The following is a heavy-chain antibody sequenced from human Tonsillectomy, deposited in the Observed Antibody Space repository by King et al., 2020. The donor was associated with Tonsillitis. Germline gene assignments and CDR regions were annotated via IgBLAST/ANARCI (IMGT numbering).Heavy chain of an antibody. J-gene: IGHJ6*02. CDR3: AKDHTACTSTSCFSGYYGMDV. V-gene: IGHV3-30*18. Sequence: VQLVESGGGVVQPGRSLRLSCAASGFTFSNFGMHWVRQAPDKGLEWVAAMSYDGGKKYYTDSVRGRFTISGDNSKNTRYLQMNSLRPEETAVYYCAKDHTACTSTSCFSGYYGMDVWGQGTTVTVSS. D-gene: IGHD2-2*01. CDR2: MSYDGGKK. CDR1: GFTFSNFG.